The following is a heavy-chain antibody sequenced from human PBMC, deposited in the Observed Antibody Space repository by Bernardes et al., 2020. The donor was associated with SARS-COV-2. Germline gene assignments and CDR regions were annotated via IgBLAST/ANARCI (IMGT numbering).Heavy chain of an antibody. Sequence: SETLSLTCAVYGGSFSGYYWSWIRQPPGKGLEWIGEINHSGSTNYNPSLKSRVTISVDTSKNQFSLKLSSVTAADTAVYYCARGSIAVRLFDYWGQGTLVTVSS. CDR1: GGSFSGYY. J-gene: IGHJ4*02. CDR2: INHSGST. D-gene: IGHD6-19*01. CDR3: ARGSIAVRLFDY. V-gene: IGHV4-34*01.